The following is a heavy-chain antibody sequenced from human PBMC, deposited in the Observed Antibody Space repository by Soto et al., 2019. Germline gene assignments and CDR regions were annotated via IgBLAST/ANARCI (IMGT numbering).Heavy chain of an antibody. V-gene: IGHV3-23*01. D-gene: IGHD3-3*01. CDR2: ISGGTT. J-gene: IGHJ6*02. Sequence: GGSLILSCATSGFTFSNYAMTWVRQAPGEGLEWVSTISGGTTYYADSVKGRFTISRDNPKKTLELQMNSLRAEDTAVYYCVKDWSGDKCPCLDVWGQGTTVTVSS. CDR3: VKDWSGDKCPCLDV. CDR1: GFTFSNYA.